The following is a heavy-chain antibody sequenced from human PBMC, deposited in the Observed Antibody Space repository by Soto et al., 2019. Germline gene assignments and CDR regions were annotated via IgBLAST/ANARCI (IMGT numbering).Heavy chain of an antibody. D-gene: IGHD6-6*01. J-gene: IGHJ5*02. Sequence: QVQLKESGPGLVEPSQTLSLTCTISNGFITRGGYYWSGIRQRPGKGLEWVGYMSYNGSTYYSPSLKSRATISVGTSKTQLSLKLTSVTAADTATYFCARARVIASRNWFDPWGQGTLVTVSS. CDR2: MSYNGST. V-gene: IGHV4-31*03. CDR1: NGFITRGGYY. CDR3: ARARVIASRNWFDP.